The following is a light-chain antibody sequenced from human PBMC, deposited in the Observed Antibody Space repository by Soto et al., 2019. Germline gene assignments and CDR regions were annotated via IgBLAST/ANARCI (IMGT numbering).Light chain of an antibody. CDR3: QQDYNYPWT. J-gene: IGKJ1*01. CDR2: DAS. V-gene: IGKV1-5*01. CDR1: QSISSW. Sequence: DIQMPPSPSTLSASVVERVPITCRASQSISSWLAWYQQKPGKAPKLLIYDASSLESGVPSRFSGSGSGTEFTLTISSLQPDDFATYYCQQDYNYPWTFGQGTKV.